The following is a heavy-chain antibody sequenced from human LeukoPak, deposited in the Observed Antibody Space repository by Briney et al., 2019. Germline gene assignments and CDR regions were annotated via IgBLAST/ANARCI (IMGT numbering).Heavy chain of an antibody. Sequence: KVGESLKISCKGSGYNFTNYWIGWVRQMPGKGPEWMGIIYPGDSDTRYSPSFQGQVTISADKSISTAYLQWSSLKASDTAMYYCARPPVYYDSSVDYWGQGTLVTVSS. CDR2: IYPGDSDT. V-gene: IGHV5-51*01. CDR1: GYNFTNYW. D-gene: IGHD3-22*01. J-gene: IGHJ4*02. CDR3: ARPPVYYDSSVDY.